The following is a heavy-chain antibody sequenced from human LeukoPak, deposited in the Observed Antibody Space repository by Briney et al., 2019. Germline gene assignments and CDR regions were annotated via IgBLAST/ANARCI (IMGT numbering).Heavy chain of an antibody. V-gene: IGHV3-11*04. CDR2: ISSSAATT. CDR3: ARDRGSTVTTVGY. CDR1: GFRFSDYY. Sequence: PGGSLRLSCVTSGFRFSDYYMMWIRQAPGKGPEWVAHISSSAATTLYADSVKGRFTVSRDNAKNSLHLEMTSLRPEDTAVYYCARDRGSTVTTVGYWGQGTLVTVSS. J-gene: IGHJ4*02. D-gene: IGHD4-17*01.